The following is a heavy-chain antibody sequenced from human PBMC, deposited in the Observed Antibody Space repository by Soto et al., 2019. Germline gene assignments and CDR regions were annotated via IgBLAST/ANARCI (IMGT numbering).Heavy chain of an antibody. CDR3: AKDCGGDCYSAFDY. Sequence: PGGSLRLSCAASGFIFSDYWMSWVRQAPGKGLEWVAVISYDGSNKYYADSVKGRFTISRDNSKDTLYLQMNSLRAEDTAVYYCAKDCGGDCYSAFDYWGQGTLVTVSS. CDR2: ISYDGSNK. J-gene: IGHJ4*02. D-gene: IGHD2-21*02. CDR1: GFIFSDYW. V-gene: IGHV3-30*18.